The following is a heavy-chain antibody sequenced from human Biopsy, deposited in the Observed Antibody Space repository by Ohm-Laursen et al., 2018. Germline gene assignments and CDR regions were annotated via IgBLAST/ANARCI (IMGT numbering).Heavy chain of an antibody. J-gene: IGHJ4*02. CDR2: IYYTGST. V-gene: IGHV4-59*01. D-gene: IGHD3-16*01. Sequence: GTLSLTCTVSRDSISNYYWTWILQSPGKGLEWIGYIYYTGSTNYNPSVKSRVTISVDTSKNQFSLKLNSVTAADTAVYFCARDSRGGHLNATLITGKNLDSWGQGILVTVSS. CDR1: RDSISNYY. CDR3: ARDSRGGHLNATLITGKNLDS.